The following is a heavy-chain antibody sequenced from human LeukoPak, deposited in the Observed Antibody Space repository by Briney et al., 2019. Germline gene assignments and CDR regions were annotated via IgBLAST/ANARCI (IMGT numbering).Heavy chain of an antibody. CDR2: IIPIFGTA. D-gene: IGHD2-15*01. CDR3: ARQYCSGGSCYYAPVDY. J-gene: IGHJ4*02. V-gene: IGHV1-69*06. CDR1: GYTFTSYG. Sequence: ASVKVSCKASGYTFTSYGISWVRQAPGQGLEWMGGIIPIFGTANYAQKFQGRVTITADKSTSTAYMELSSLRSEDTAVYYCARQYCSGGSCYYAPVDYWGQGTLVTVSS.